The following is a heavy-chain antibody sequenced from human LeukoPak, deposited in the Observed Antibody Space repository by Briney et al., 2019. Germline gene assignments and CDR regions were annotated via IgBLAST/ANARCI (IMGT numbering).Heavy chain of an antibody. CDR2: IYYSGST. J-gene: IGHJ4*02. D-gene: IGHD3-9*01. CDR3: ARNGLTGYYMSYYFDY. CDR1: GGSISSSSYY. Sequence: ASETLSLTCTVSGGSISSSSYYWGWIRQPPGKGLEWIGSIYYSGSTYYNPSLKSRVTISVDTSKNQFSLKLSSVTAADTAVYYCARNGLTGYYMSYYFDYWGQGTLVTVSS. V-gene: IGHV4-39*07.